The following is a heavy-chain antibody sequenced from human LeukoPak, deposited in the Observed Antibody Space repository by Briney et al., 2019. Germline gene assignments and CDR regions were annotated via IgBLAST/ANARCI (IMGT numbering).Heavy chain of an antibody. V-gene: IGHV3-30*18. CDR2: ISYDGSNK. J-gene: IGHJ4*02. D-gene: IGHD3-10*01. CDR1: GFTFSSYS. CDR3: AKPYYYGSGSYYFDY. Sequence: PGGSLRLSCAASGFTFSSYSMNWVRQAPGKGLEWVAVISYDGSNKYYADSVKGRFTISRDNSKNTLYLQMNSLRAEDTAVYYCAKPYYYGSGSYYFDYWGQGTLVTVSS.